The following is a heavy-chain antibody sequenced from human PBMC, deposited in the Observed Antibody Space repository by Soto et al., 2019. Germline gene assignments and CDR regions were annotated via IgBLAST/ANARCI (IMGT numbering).Heavy chain of an antibody. Sequence: GGSLRLSCAASGFTFGNYGMHWVRQAPGKGLEWVAVIWFDGNKQHYADSVKGRFTISRDNSKNTLYVQMTSLRAEDTAVYYCARGLQSLFDYWGQGTLGTAPQ. J-gene: IGHJ4*02. V-gene: IGHV3-33*01. CDR2: IWFDGNKQ. CDR3: ARGLQSLFDY. CDR1: GFTFGNYG.